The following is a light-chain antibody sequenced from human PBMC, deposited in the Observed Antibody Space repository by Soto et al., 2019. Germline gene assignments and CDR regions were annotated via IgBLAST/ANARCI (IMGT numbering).Light chain of an antibody. CDR1: QSINRH. V-gene: IGKV3-11*01. Sequence: DIVLTQSPATLSLSPGERATLSCRASQSINRHLSWYRQKPGQAPRLLIYDASNRATGLPARFSGRGSGTDFTLTISSLNPDYCGVYYCQRRSNWPPVTFGGGTKVAIK. J-gene: IGKJ4*01. CDR3: QRRSNWPPVT. CDR2: DAS.